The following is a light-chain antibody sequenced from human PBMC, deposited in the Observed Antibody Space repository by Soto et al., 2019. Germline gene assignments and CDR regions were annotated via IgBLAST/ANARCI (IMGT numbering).Light chain of an antibody. J-gene: IGKJ4*01. CDR3: QKYNSAPLT. V-gene: IGKV1-27*01. CDR2: AAS. CDR1: QDISNY. Sequence: DIPMIQSPSSLSASVGDRVTITCRATQDISNYLAWYQQKPGKAPKLLIYAASALQSGVPSRFSGSGSGTAFTLTINSLQPEDVATYYCQKYNSAPLTFGGGTKVEIK.